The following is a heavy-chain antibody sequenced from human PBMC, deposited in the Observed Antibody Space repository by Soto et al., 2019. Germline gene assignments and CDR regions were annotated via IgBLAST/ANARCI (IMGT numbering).Heavy chain of an antibody. Sequence: ASVKVSCKASGYRFTSYGIGWVRQAPGQGLEWMGWINAYNGNTNYAQNLQGRVTLTTDTSTSTAYMELRSLRSNDTAVYYCAMVDVYVTPSPQDVWGQGTTDTVSS. CDR3: AMVDVYVTPSPQDV. CDR1: GYRFTSYG. J-gene: IGHJ6*02. CDR2: INAYNGNT. D-gene: IGHD3-16*01. V-gene: IGHV1-18*01.